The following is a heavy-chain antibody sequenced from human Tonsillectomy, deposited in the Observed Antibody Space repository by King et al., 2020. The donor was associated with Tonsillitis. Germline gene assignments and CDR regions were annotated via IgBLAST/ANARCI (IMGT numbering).Heavy chain of an antibody. V-gene: IGHV1-46*03. CDR1: GYTFTSYY. J-gene: IGHJ4*02. CDR3: ARWGATPRGVPNYYFDY. Sequence: QLVQSGAEVKKPGASVKVSCKASGYTFTSYYMHWVRQAPGQGLEWMGIINPSGGSTSYAQKFQGRVTMTRDTSTGTVYMALSSLRSEDTAVYYCARWGATPRGVPNYYFDYWGQGTLVTVSS. CDR2: INPSGGST. D-gene: IGHD5-12*01.